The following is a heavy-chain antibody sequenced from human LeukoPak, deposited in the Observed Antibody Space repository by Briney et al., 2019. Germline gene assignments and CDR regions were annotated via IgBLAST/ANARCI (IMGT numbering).Heavy chain of an antibody. CDR3: VTSSGYSSSWGAFDI. CDR1: GYMFTAYY. Sequence: ASVKVSCKASGYMFTAYYMHWVRQAPGQGLEWMAWISLNSGATNYAQRFQGRVTMTRDTSISTAYMEATWLTSDDTAVYYCVTSSGYSSSWGAFDIWGQGTMVTVSS. D-gene: IGHD6-13*01. V-gene: IGHV1-2*02. CDR2: ISLNSGAT. J-gene: IGHJ3*02.